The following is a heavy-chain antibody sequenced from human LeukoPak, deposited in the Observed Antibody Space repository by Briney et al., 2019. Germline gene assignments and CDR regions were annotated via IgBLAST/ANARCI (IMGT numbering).Heavy chain of an antibody. CDR1: GFSFNIYS. Sequence: HPGGSLRLSCSASGFSFNIYSMSWVRQSPGKGLEWIAYTGSMGSTIHYADSVKGRFTISRDNAKKSLYLQMDTLRGDDTAVYYCARVGGRGIDYWGQGGLVSVFS. V-gene: IGHV3-48*01. CDR3: ARVGGRGIDY. CDR2: TGSMGSTI. J-gene: IGHJ4*02.